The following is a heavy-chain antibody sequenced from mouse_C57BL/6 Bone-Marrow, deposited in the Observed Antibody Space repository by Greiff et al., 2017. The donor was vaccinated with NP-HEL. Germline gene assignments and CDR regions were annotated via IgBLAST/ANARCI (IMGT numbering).Heavy chain of an antibody. Sequence: VQLKESGGDLVKPGGSLKLSCAASGFTFSSYGMSWVRQTPDKRLEWVATISSGGSYTYYPDSVKGRFTISRDNAKNTLYLQMSSLKSEDTAMYYCARHDVYWGQGTLVTVSA. J-gene: IGHJ3*01. V-gene: IGHV5-6*01. CDR1: GFTFSSYG. CDR3: ARHDVY. CDR2: ISSGGSYT.